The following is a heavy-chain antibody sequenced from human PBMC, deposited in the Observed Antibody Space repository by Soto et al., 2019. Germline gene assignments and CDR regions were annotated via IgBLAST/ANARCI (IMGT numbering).Heavy chain of an antibody. CDR3: ARGSRTFDY. CDR1: GYTFTSFD. Sequence: ASVKVSCKASGYTFTSFDISWVRQATGQGLEWMGWMSPNSGNAGYAQNFQGKVTMTSNTSISTAYLELTSLRSEDTAVYYCARGSRTFDYWGQGPQVTVSS. CDR2: MSPNSGNA. J-gene: IGHJ4*02. V-gene: IGHV1-8*01.